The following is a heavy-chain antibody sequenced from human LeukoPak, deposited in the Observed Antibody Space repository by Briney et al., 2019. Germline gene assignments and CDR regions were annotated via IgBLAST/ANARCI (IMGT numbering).Heavy chain of an antibody. J-gene: IGHJ5*02. Sequence: GGSLRLSCATSGFTFSSYAMSWVRQAPGKGLEWVSAISGSGGSTYYADPVKGRFTISRDNSKNTLYLQMNSLRAEDTAVYYCAKDKWQQLALNWFDPWGQGTLVTVSS. CDR3: AKDKWQQLALNWFDP. D-gene: IGHD6-13*01. V-gene: IGHV3-23*01. CDR1: GFTFSSYA. CDR2: ISGSGGST.